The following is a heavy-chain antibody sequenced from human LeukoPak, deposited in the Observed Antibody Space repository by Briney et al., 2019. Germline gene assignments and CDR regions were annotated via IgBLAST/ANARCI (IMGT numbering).Heavy chain of an antibody. CDR2: INHSGST. V-gene: IGHV4-34*01. CDR1: GGSFSGYY. CDR3: ARGLGGYDFPNY. Sequence: SETLSLTCAVYGGSFSGYYWSWIRQPPGKGLEWIGEINHSGSTNYNPSLKSRVTISVDTSKNQFSLKLSSVTAADTAVYCCARGLGGYDFPNYWGQGTLVTDSS. J-gene: IGHJ4*02. D-gene: IGHD5-12*01.